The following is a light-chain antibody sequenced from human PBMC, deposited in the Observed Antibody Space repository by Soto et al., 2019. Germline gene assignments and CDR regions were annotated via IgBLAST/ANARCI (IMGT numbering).Light chain of an antibody. J-gene: IGLJ1*01. CDR2: EVS. CDR3: SSYAGSNNYV. V-gene: IGLV2-8*01. CDR1: SSDVGAYDS. Sequence: QSALTQTASASGSPGQAVTISCTGTSSDVGAYDSVSWYQHHPGKAPKALIYEVSKRPSGVPDRFSGYKSGNTASLTVSGLQAEDEADYFCSSYAGSNNYVFGTGTKVTV.